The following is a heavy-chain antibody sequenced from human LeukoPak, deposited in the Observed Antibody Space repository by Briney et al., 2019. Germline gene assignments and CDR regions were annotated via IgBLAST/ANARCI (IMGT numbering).Heavy chain of an antibody. D-gene: IGHD6-19*01. CDR2: IVGNGVST. V-gene: IGHV3-23*01. J-gene: IGHJ4*02. CDR1: GFTFRNYA. Sequence: QPGASLRLSCAASGFTFRNYAMSWVRQAPGKGLEWVSAIVGNGVSTYYADSVKGRFTISRDNSKNTLFLQMNSLRAEDTAVYYCAKETYSSGWYPYFDYWGQGTLVTVSS. CDR3: AKETYSSGWYPYFDY.